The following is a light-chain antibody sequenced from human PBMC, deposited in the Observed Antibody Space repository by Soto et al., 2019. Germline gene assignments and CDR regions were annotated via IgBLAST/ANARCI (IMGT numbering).Light chain of an antibody. V-gene: IGLV1-44*01. CDR1: SSNIGGNT. CDR3: AAWDDSLNGPV. CDR2: SIN. J-gene: IGLJ7*01. Sequence: QAVVTQPPSASGTPGQRVTISCSGSSSNIGGNTVNWYQQLPGTDPKLLIFSINQRPSGVPDRFSGSKSGTSASLAIGGLQSEDEADYYCAAWDDSLNGPVFGGGTQLTVL.